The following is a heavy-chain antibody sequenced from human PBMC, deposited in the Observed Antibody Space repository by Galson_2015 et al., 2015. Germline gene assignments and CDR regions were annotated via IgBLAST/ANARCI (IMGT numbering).Heavy chain of an antibody. J-gene: IGHJ4*02. CDR3: AKAEDYYDSSGYYWGYYFDY. Sequence: SLRLSCAASGFTFSSYAMSWVRQAPGKGLEWVSAISGSGGSTYYADSVKGRFTISRDNSKNTLYLQMNSLRAEDTAVYYCAKAEDYYDSSGYYWGYYFDYWGQGTLVTVSS. CDR1: GFTFSSYA. D-gene: IGHD3-22*01. CDR2: ISGSGGST. V-gene: IGHV3-23*01.